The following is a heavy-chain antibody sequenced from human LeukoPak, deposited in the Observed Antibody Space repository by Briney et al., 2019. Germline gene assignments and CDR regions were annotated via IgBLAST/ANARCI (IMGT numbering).Heavy chain of an antibody. Sequence: GGSLRLSCAASGFTFSSYEMNWVRQAPGKGLEWVSYISSSGSTIYYADSVKGRFTISRDNAKNSLYLQMNSLRAEDTAIYYCAKDVDYGDYVVYWGQGTLVTVSS. J-gene: IGHJ4*02. CDR3: AKDVDYGDYVVY. CDR2: ISSSGSTI. CDR1: GFTFSSYE. V-gene: IGHV3-48*03. D-gene: IGHD4-17*01.